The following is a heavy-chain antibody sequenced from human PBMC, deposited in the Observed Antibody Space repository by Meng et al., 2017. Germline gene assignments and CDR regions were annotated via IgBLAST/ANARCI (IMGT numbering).Heavy chain of an antibody. CDR3: ARGSITMVRGVIITPFDY. D-gene: IGHD3-10*01. CDR1: GGSFSGYY. J-gene: IGHJ4*02. V-gene: IGHV4-34*01. CDR2: INHSGST. Sequence: GSLRLSCAVYGGSFSGYYWSWIRQPPGKGLEWIGEINHSGSTNYNPSLKSRVTISVDTSKNQFSLKLSSVTAADTAVYYCARGSITMVRGVIITPFDYWGQGTLVTVSS.